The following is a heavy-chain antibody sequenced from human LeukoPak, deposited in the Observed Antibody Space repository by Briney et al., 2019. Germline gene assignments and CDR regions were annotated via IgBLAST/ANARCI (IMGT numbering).Heavy chain of an antibody. V-gene: IGHV3-7*01. CDR1: GFTFSSYW. Sequence: GGSLRLSCAASGFTFSSYWMNWLRQAPGKGLEWVANINQGGSDKYYVDSVKGRFTISRDNANNLLYLQMNSLRGEDTAVYYCTRDRSRAEDDWGQGTLVTVSS. J-gene: IGHJ4*02. CDR2: INQGGSDK. CDR3: TRDRSRAEDD. D-gene: IGHD1-14*01.